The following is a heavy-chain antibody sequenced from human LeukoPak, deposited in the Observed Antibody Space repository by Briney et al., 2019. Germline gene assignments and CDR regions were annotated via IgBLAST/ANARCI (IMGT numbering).Heavy chain of an antibody. Sequence: ASVKVSCKASGGTFSSYAISWVRQAPGQGLEWMGGIIPIFGTANYARKFQGRVTITADESTSTAYMELSSLRSEDTAVYYCASLGYTSGSYAFDYWGQGTLVTVSS. J-gene: IGHJ4*02. D-gene: IGHD1-26*01. V-gene: IGHV1-69*13. CDR1: GGTFSSYA. CDR3: ASLGYTSGSYAFDY. CDR2: IIPIFGTA.